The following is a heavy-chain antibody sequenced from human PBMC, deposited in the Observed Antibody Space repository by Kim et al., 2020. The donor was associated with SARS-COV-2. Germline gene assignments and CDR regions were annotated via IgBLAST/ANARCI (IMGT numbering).Heavy chain of an antibody. CDR3: AREGGYYDSSGYPYFDY. Sequence: GGSLRLSCAASGFTFSSYSMNWVRQAPGKGLEWVSYISSSSSTIYYADSVKGRFTISRDNAKNSLYLQMNSLRDEDTAVYYCAREGGYYDSSGYPYFDYWGQGTLVTVSS. CDR1: GFTFSSYS. J-gene: IGHJ4*02. V-gene: IGHV3-48*02. CDR2: ISSSSSTI. D-gene: IGHD3-22*01.